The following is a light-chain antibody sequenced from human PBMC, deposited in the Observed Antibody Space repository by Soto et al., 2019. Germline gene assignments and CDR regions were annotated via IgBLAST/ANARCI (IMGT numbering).Light chain of an antibody. Sequence: SYELTQPPSVSVAAGQTARITCGGDNIGSMSVHWYQQRPGQAPVLVVYSVNDRPAGIPERFSGSNSGNTATLTIGRVEAGDEADYYCQVWDPFSDHLFVFGRGTKV. CDR1: NIGSMS. J-gene: IGLJ1*01. V-gene: IGLV3-21*02. CDR3: QVWDPFSDHLFV. CDR2: SVN.